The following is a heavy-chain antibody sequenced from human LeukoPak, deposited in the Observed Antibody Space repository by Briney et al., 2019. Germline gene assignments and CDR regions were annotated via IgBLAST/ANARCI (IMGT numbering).Heavy chain of an antibody. V-gene: IGHV3-7*01. CDR2: IKQDGSEK. CDR1: GFTFSSYW. CDR3: ARDGVAVAGTTYFDY. Sequence: GGSLRLSCAASGFTFSSYWMSWVRQAPGKGLEWVANIKQDGSEKYYVDSVKGRFTISRDNAKNSLYLQMNSLRAEDTAVYYCARDGVAVAGTTYFDYWGQGTLVTVSS. J-gene: IGHJ4*02. D-gene: IGHD6-19*01.